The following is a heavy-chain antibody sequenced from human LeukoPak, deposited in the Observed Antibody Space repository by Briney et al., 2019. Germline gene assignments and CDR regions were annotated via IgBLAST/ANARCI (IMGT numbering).Heavy chain of an antibody. V-gene: IGHV1-2*04. Sequence: ASVKVSRKASGYTFTGYYMHWVRQAPGQGLEWMGWINPNSGGTNYAQKFQGWVTVTRDTSISTAYMELSRLRSDDTAVYYCARNGDYDYYYGMDVWGKGTTVTVSS. CDR3: ARNGDYDYYYGMDV. CDR2: INPNSGGT. CDR1: GYTFTGYY. D-gene: IGHD4-17*01. J-gene: IGHJ6*04.